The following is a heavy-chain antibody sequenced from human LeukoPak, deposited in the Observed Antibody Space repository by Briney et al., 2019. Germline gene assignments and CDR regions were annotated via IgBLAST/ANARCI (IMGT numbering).Heavy chain of an antibody. J-gene: IGHJ4*02. CDR3: ARDRGICIGGSCYRVGGGIIDY. CDR1: GYTFTSYG. Sequence: ASVKVSCKASGYTFTSYGISWVRQAPGQGLEWMGWISAYNGNTNYAQKLQGRVTMTTDTSTSTAYMELRSLRSDDTAVYYCARDRGICIGGSCYRVGGGIIDYWGQGTLVTVSS. V-gene: IGHV1-18*04. CDR2: ISAYNGNT. D-gene: IGHD2-15*01.